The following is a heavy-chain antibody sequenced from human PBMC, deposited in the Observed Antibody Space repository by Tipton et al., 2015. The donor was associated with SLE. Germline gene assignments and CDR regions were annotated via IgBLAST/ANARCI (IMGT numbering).Heavy chain of an antibody. CDR3: ANIRQQLGYFMDG. J-gene: IGHJ6*03. CDR2: IYHSGST. CDR1: GGFISGSSYF. V-gene: IGHV4-39*07. Sequence: TLSLTCAVSGGFISGSSYFWGWIRQPPGKGLECIGSIYHSGSTYYNPSLKSRVTVSVDTSKNEFSLKLKSVTAADTAVYYCANIRQQLGYFMDGWDKGTTVSVSS. D-gene: IGHD1-26*01.